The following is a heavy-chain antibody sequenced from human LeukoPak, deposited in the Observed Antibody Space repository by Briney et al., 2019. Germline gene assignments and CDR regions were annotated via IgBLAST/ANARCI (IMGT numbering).Heavy chain of an antibody. V-gene: IGHV4-39*07. J-gene: IGHJ3*01. D-gene: IGHD3-22*01. CDR2: IYYSGST. CDR1: GGSLNGPNYY. CDR3: ARGYYDSSGYSNAFDV. Sequence: SDTLSLTCIVSGGSLNGPNYYWGWIRPPPGKGLVWIRTIYYSGSTNYNPSLKSRVTISVDTSRNQFSLKLTSVTAADTAVYYCARGYYDSSGYSNAFDVWGQGTMVTVSS.